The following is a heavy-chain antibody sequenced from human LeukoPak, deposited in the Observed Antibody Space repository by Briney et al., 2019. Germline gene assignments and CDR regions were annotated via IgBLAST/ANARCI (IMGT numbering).Heavy chain of an antibody. D-gene: IGHD3-22*01. J-gene: IGHJ3*02. V-gene: IGHV1-2*02. CDR2: INPNSGGT. Sequence: ASVKVSCKASGYTFTGYYMHWVRQAPGQGLEWMGWINPNSGGTNYAQKFQGRVTMTRDTSISTAYMELSRLRSDDTAVYYCARETGYYYDSSGSNQPDAFDIWGQGTMVTVSS. CDR3: ARETGYYYDSSGSNQPDAFDI. CDR1: GYTFTGYY.